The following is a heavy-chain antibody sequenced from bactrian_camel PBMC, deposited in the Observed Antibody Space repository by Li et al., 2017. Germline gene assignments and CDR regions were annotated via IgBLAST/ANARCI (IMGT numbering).Heavy chain of an antibody. CDR2: IYTATGST. Sequence: VQLVESGGGSVQSGGSLRLSCAASGLSTYYWTWVRQAPGKGLEWVSSIYTATGSTYYADSVKGRFTISRDNAKNTLYLQMNSLQPEDTAMYYCAAAQYYYAYGKSGFWGQGTQVTVS. J-gene: IGHJ6*01. CDR1: GLSTYY. V-gene: IGHV3-2*01. CDR3: AAAQYYYAYGKSGF. D-gene: IGHD2*01.